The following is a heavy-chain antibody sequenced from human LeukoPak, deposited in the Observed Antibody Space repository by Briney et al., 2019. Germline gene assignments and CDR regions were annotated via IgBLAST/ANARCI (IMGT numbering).Heavy chain of an antibody. J-gene: IGHJ6*03. CDR2: INHSGST. CDR3: TRATSSGPLFTYHMDV. V-gene: IGHV4-34*01. CDR1: GGSFSGYY. Sequence: PSETLSLTCAVYGGSFSGYYWSWIRQPPGKGLEWIGEINHSGSTNYNPSLKSRVTISVDTFKNQFSLNLSSVTAADTAVYYCTRATSSGPLFTYHMDVWGKGTTVTVSS. D-gene: IGHD3-22*01.